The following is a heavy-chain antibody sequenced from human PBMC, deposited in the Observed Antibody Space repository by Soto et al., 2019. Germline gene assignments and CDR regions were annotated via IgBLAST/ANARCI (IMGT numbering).Heavy chain of an antibody. D-gene: IGHD3-10*01. CDR1: GGSISSSNW. V-gene: IGHV4-4*02. J-gene: IGHJ5*02. CDR2: IYHSGST. Sequence: SETLSLTCAVSGGSISSSNWWSWVRQPPGKGLEWIGEIYHSGSTNYNPSLKSRVTISVDKSKNQFSLKLSSVTAADTAVYYCARVMIMVRGVIHNNWFDPWGQGTLVTVSS. CDR3: ARVMIMVRGVIHNNWFDP.